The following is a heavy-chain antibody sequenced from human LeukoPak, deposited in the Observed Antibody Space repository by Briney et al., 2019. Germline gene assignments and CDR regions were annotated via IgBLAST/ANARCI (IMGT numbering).Heavy chain of an antibody. CDR1: GGSFTKHQ. CDR2: INDGGST. D-gene: IGHD6-13*01. CDR3: ARELAGYSSSWYDY. Sequence: SETLSLTCAVYGGSFTKHQWSWIRQPPGKGLEWIGAINDGGSTNYNPSLKSRVTISVDTSKNQFSLKLSSVTAADTAVYYCARELAGYSSSWYDYWGQGTLVTVSS. J-gene: IGHJ4*02. V-gene: IGHV4-34*01.